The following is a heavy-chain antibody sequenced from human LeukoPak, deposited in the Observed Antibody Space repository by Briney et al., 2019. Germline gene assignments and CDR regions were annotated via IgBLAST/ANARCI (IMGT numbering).Heavy chain of an antibody. J-gene: IGHJ2*01. V-gene: IGHV4-34*01. CDR3: ARVARYFDL. CDR1: GGSFSGYC. Sequence: PSETLSLTCAVYGGSFSGYCWSWIRQPPGKGLEWIGEINHSGSTNYNPSLKSRVTISVDTSKNQFSLKLSSVTAADTAVYYCARVARYFDLWGRGTLVTVSS. CDR2: INHSGST.